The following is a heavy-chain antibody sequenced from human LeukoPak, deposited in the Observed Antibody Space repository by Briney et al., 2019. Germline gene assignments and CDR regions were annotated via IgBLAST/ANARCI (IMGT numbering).Heavy chain of an antibody. D-gene: IGHD6-13*01. J-gene: IGHJ4*02. Sequence: KPSETLSLTCTVSGGSISSYYWSWIRQPPGKGLEWIGYIYYSGSTNYNPSLKSRVTISVDTSKNQFSLKVSSVTAADTAVYYCARDRRSSTWYYFDYWGQGTLVTVSS. V-gene: IGHV4-59*01. CDR3: ARDRRSSTWYYFDY. CDR1: GGSISSYY. CDR2: IYYSGST.